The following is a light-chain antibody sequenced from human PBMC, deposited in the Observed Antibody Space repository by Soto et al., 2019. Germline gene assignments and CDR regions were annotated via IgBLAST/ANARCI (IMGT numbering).Light chain of an antibody. V-gene: IGLV2-14*01. J-gene: IGLJ1*01. CDR1: SSDVGGYNY. Sequence: QSVLTQPASVSGSPGQSITISCTGTSSDVGGYNYVSWSQQHPGKAPKLMIYEVRNRPSGVSNRGSGSKSGNTASLTTSVLQAEDEADYYCSSYTSSSTYVFGTGTKVTV. CDR3: SSYTSSSTYV. CDR2: EVR.